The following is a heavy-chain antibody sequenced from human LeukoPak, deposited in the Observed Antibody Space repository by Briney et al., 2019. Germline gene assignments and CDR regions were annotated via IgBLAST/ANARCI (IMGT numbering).Heavy chain of an antibody. J-gene: IGHJ6*03. V-gene: IGHV1-2*02. Sequence: ASVKVSCKASGYTFTGYYMHWVRQAPGQGLEWMGWINPNSGGTNYAQKFQGRVTMTRDTSISTAYMELSRLRSDDTAVYYCARAYSNYVPGTFYYYYYYMDAWGKGTTVTVSS. D-gene: IGHD4-11*01. CDR1: GYTFTGYY. CDR2: INPNSGGT. CDR3: ARAYSNYVPGTFYYYYYYMDA.